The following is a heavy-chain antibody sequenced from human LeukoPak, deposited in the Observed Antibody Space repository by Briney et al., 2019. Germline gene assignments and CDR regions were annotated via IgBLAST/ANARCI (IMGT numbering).Heavy chain of an antibody. J-gene: IGHJ6*03. CDR2: ISYDGSNK. CDR3: AKVRRGYSYGPHYYYYYMDV. V-gene: IGHV3-30*18. Sequence: GGSLRLSCAASGFTFSSYEMNWVRQAPGKGLEWVAVISYDGSNKYYADSVKGRFTISRDNSKNTLYLQMNSLRAEDTAVYYCAKVRRGYSYGPHYYYYYMDVWGKGTTVTVSS. D-gene: IGHD5-18*01. CDR1: GFTFSSYE.